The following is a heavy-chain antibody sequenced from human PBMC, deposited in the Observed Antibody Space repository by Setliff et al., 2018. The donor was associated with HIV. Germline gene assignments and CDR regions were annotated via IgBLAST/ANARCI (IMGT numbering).Heavy chain of an antibody. J-gene: IGHJ4*02. V-gene: IGHV3-74*01. D-gene: IGHD3-3*01. CDR1: GLTFSNYW. CDR3: ARGPQYNFWGGYLGL. Sequence: GGSLRLSCVASGLTFSNYWMHWVRQAPGKGLVWVSRIDSDGSDTDYADSVRGRFTISRDNAKSTLYLQMTSLRAEDTAVYYCARGPQYNFWGGYLGLWGRGTLVTVSS. CDR2: IDSDGSDT.